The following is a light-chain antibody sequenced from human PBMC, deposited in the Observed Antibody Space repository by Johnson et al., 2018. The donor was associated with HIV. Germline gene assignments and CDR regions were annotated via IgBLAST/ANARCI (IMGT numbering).Light chain of an antibody. CDR1: SSNIGNDS. V-gene: IGLV1-51*02. CDR3: GTWDSSLSAYV. Sequence: VLTQPPSVSTAPGQRVTISCSGSSSNIGNDSVSWYQQLPGTAPELHIYENNKRPSGIPDRFSGSKSGTSATLGITGLQTGDEADYYCGTWDSSLSAYVFGTGTKVTVL. CDR2: ENN. J-gene: IGLJ1*01.